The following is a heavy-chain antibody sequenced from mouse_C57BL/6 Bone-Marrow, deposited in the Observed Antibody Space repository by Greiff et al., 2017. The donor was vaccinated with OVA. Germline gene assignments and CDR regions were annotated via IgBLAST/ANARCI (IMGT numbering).Heavy chain of an antibody. CDR1: GYAFTGYY. CDR3: ARGGTIAFGY. D-gene: IGHD4-1*01. CDR2: INPSTGGI. Sequence: EVQLQQSGPELVQPGASVKISCKASGYAFTGYYMSWVKQGPEKSLEWIGEINPSTGGITYTQKFKAKATLTVDKSYSTVYMQIRRLTSEDTAVYYCARGGTIAFGYWGQGTLLTVSA. V-gene: IGHV1-42*01. J-gene: IGHJ3*01.